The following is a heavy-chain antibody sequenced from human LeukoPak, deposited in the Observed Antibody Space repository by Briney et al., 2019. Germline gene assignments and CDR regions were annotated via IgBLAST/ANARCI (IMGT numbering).Heavy chain of an antibody. CDR1: GGSFSGYY. D-gene: IGHD2/OR15-2a*01. CDR3: ASLISV. CDR2: INHSGST. V-gene: IGHV4-34*01. Sequence: SSETLSLTCAVYGGSFSGYYWSWIRQPPGKGLEWIGEINHSGSTNYNPSLKSRVTISVDTSKNQFSLKPSSVTAADTAVYYCASLISVWGKGTTVTVSS. J-gene: IGHJ6*04.